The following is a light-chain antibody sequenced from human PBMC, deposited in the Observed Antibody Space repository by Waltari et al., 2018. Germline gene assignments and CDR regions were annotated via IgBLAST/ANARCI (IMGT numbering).Light chain of an antibody. Sequence: QSALTQPASVSGSPGPSITIPCTGPSSDVGCYNYVPWYQQYPGKPPKLMIYDVTERHSGVSNRFSGSKSGNTASLTISGLQAEDEGDYHCSSYTSRSTFVIFGGGTKLTVL. J-gene: IGLJ2*01. CDR1: SSDVGCYNY. CDR2: DVT. CDR3: SSYTSRSTFVI. V-gene: IGLV2-14*03.